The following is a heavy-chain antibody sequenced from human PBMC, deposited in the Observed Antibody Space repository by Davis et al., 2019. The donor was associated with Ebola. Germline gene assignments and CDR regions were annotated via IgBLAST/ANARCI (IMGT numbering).Heavy chain of an antibody. CDR2: ISYDGSNK. CDR3: AKERSQWIQLWLLHY. Sequence: PGGSLRLSCAASGLTFSSSAVHWVRQAPGKGLEWVAIISYDGSNKYYADSVKGRFTISRDNSKNTLYLQMDGLRAEDTAVYYCAKERSQWIQLWLLHYWGQGTLVTVSS. V-gene: IGHV3-30*04. D-gene: IGHD5-18*01. CDR1: GLTFSSSA. J-gene: IGHJ4*02.